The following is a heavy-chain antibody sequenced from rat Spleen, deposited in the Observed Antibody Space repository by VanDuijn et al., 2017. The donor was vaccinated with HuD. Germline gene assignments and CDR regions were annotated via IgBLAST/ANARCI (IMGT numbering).Heavy chain of an antibody. CDR2: IIYDGSRT. Sequence: EVQLVESGGGLVQPGRSLKLSCAASGLTFSDYNMAWVRQAPKKGLEWVATIIYDGSRTYYRDSVKGRFTISRDNAKSTLYLQMDSLRSEDTATYYCATDNYPGITDYVMDAWGQGASVTVSS. CDR1: GLTFSDYN. V-gene: IGHV5S10*01. J-gene: IGHJ4*01. CDR3: ATDNYPGITDYVMDA. D-gene: IGHD1-4*01.